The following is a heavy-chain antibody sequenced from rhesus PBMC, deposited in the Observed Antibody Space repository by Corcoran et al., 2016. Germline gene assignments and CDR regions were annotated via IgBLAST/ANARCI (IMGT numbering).Heavy chain of an antibody. CDR3: ARSGYGSGGVY. Sequence: QVPLQESGPGLVQPSATLSLTCAVSGAPISRSWWRWIRQPPGKGLEWIGEIFGNSGNSYYNPSLKSRVIISKDASKNQFSLKLSSVTAADTAVYYCARSGYGSGGVYWGQGILVTVSS. J-gene: IGHJ4*01. V-gene: IGHV4-80*01. D-gene: IGHD4-4*01. CDR1: GAPISRSW. CDR2: IFGNSGNS.